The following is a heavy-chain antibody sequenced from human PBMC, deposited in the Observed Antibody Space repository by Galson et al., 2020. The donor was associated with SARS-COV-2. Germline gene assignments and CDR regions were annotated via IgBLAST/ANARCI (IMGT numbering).Heavy chain of an antibody. CDR1: GFTFSSYW. CDR2: IKQDGSEK. D-gene: IGHD4-17*01. J-gene: IGHJ4*02. Sequence: GESLKISCAASGFTFSSYWMSWVRQAPGKGLEWVANIKQDGSEKYYVDSVKGRFTISRDNAKNSLYLQMNSLRAEDTAVYYCARDQAVDDYGDYGTAANDYWGQGTLVTVSS. CDR3: ARDQAVDDYGDYGTAANDY. V-gene: IGHV3-7*05.